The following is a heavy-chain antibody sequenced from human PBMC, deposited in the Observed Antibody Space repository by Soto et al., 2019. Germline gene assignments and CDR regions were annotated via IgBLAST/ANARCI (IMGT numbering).Heavy chain of an antibody. CDR2: MNPDTGNT. CDR1: GYTFTTYD. CDR3: ARALGYSSTSRLDL. Sequence: QVQLVQSGAEVEKPGASVKVSCKASGYTFTTYDFNWVRQAPGHGLEWMGWMNPDTGNTGYAQKFQGRVTMTRDTSISTDFMALSGLTAEDTAVYYCARALGYSSTSRLDLWGRGTLVTVSS. J-gene: IGHJ4*02. V-gene: IGHV1-8*01. D-gene: IGHD6-19*01.